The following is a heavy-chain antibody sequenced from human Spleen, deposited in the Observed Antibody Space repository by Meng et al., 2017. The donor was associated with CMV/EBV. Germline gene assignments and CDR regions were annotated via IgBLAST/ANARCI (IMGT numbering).Heavy chain of an antibody. CDR3: ARRGNWGDAIDI. D-gene: IGHD7-27*01. J-gene: IGHJ3*02. CDR2: INTTGGYT. V-gene: IGHV1-46*01. CDR1: GYTFSYYY. Sequence: CKASGYTFSYYYMYWVRQAPGQGLQWMGIINTTGGYTNYGQKFKGRVTMTRDTSTGTVYMEVNNLKSEDTALYYCARRGNWGDAIDIWGQGTMVTVSS.